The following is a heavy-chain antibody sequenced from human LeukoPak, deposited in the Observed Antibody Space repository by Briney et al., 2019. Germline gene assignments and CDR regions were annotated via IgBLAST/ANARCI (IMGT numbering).Heavy chain of an antibody. V-gene: IGHV4-34*01. CDR2: INHSGST. CDR1: GGSFSGYY. Sequence: PSETLSLTCAVYGGSFSGYYWSWIRQPPGKGLEWIGEINHSGSTNYNPSLKSRVTISVDTSKNQFSLKLSSVTAADTAVYYCARGKCSSTSCPRYYYGMDVWGKGTTVTVSS. J-gene: IGHJ6*04. D-gene: IGHD2-2*01. CDR3: ARGKCSSTSCPRYYYGMDV.